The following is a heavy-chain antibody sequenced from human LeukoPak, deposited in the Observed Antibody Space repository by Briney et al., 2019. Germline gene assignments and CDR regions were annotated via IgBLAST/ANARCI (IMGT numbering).Heavy chain of an antibody. CDR2: IIPIFGTA. Sequence: SVRVSCKASGGTFSSYAISWVRQAPGQGLEWMGGIIPIFGTANYAQKFQGRVTITTDESTSTAYMELSSLRSEDTAVYYCARDIGPSSGYYDYWGQGALVTVSS. CDR3: ARDIGPSSGYYDY. D-gene: IGHD3-22*01. V-gene: IGHV1-69*05. CDR1: GGTFSSYA. J-gene: IGHJ4*02.